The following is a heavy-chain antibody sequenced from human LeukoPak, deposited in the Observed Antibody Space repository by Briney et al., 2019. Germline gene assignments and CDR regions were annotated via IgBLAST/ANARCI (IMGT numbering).Heavy chain of an antibody. CDR3: ARAGIDSSGEFDY. J-gene: IGHJ4*02. Sequence: SETLSLTCTVSGGSISSSSYYWGWIRQPPGKGLEWIGSIYYSGSTYYNPSLKSRVTISVDTSKNQFSLKLSSVTAADTAVYYCARAGIDSSGEFDYWGQGTLVTVSS. CDR1: GGSISSSSYY. V-gene: IGHV4-39*07. CDR2: IYYSGST. D-gene: IGHD3-22*01.